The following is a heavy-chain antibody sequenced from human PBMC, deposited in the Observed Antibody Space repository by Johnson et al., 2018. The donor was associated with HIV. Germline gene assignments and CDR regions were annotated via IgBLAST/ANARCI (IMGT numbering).Heavy chain of an antibody. CDR1: GFNFDDYG. CDR2: VNWNGGNT. V-gene: IGHV3-20*04. J-gene: IGHJ3*02. CDR3: AKVGDSPDAFDI. Sequence: MQLVESGGGVVQPGGSLRLSCAASGFNFDDYGMSWVRQAPGKGLEWVSGVNWNGGNTGYADSVKGRFTISRDNAKNSLYLQMTGLRAEDTAVYYCAKVGDSPDAFDIWGQGTMVTVSS. D-gene: IGHD3-16*01.